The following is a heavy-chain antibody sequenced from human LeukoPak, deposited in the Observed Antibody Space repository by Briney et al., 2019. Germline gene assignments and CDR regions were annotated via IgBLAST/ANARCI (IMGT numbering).Heavy chain of an antibody. D-gene: IGHD3-3*01. Sequence: SETLSLTCTVSGGSISSSGYYWSWIRQPPGKGLEWIGTIYYSGSAYYNPSLKTQVTISVDTSKNQFSLKLNSVTAADTAVYFCARGSQVDDFWSGYRAPLDYWGQGTLVTVSS. J-gene: IGHJ4*02. CDR2: IYYSGSA. CDR3: ARGSQVDDFWSGYRAPLDY. CDR1: GGSISSSGYY. V-gene: IGHV4-39*01.